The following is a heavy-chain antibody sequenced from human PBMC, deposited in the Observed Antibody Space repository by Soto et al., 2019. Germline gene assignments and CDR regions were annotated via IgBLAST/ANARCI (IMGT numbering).Heavy chain of an antibody. J-gene: IGHJ4*02. CDR2: IFYSGST. V-gene: IGHV4-39*01. CDR1: GGSISSSIYY. Sequence: QLRLQESGPGLVKPSETLSLTCTVTGGSISSSIYYGGWIRRPPGKGLEWIGSIFYSGSTYYNPSLKSGVTISVDTSKNQFSRKLYSVTAADTGMYYCAIQVVTASSPTYYFDYWGQGILVTVSS. D-gene: IGHD2-21*02. CDR3: AIQVVTASSPTYYFDY.